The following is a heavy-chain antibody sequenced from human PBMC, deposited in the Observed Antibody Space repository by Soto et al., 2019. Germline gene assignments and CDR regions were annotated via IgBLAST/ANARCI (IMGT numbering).Heavy chain of an antibody. J-gene: IGHJ4*02. CDR2: IIPFHGVT. Sequence: QVQLVQSGAEVKKPGSSAKVSCKASGGTFSPYTINWVRQAPGQGLEWMGRIIPFHGVTNYEQKFQARVTITADKSTSTAYMELSGLRFEDTAMYYCTRDWEITVSTWSFGGFWGRGTLVTVSS. V-gene: IGHV1-69*08. D-gene: IGHD3-10*01. CDR3: TRDWEITVSTWSFGGF. CDR1: GGTFSPYT.